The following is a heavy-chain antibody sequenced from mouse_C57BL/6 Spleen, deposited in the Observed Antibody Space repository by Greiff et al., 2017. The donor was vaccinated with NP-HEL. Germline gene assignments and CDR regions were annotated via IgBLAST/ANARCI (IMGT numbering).Heavy chain of an antibody. CDR2: IYPGSGST. V-gene: IGHV1-55*01. J-gene: IGHJ2*01. CDR1: GYTFTSYW. D-gene: IGHD1-1*01. Sequence: QVQLQQSGAELVKPGASVKMSCKASGYTFTSYWITWVKQRPGQGLEWIGDIYPGSGSTNYNEKFKSKATLTVDTSSSTAYMQLSSLTSEDAAVYYCARRGDYYDYWGQGTTLTVSS. CDR3: ARRGDYYDY.